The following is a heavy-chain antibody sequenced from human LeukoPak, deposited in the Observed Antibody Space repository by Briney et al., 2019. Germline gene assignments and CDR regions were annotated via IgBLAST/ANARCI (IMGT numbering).Heavy chain of an antibody. V-gene: IGHV4-59*08. Sequence: SETLSLTCTVSGGSIRSYYWSWIRQPPGKGLEWIGYIYYSGSTNYNPSLKSRVTISVDTSKNQFSLKLSSVTAADTAVYYCARHGSYDSSGYYLGIFDYWGQGTLVTVSS. D-gene: IGHD3-22*01. CDR1: GGSIRSYY. CDR3: ARHGSYDSSGYYLGIFDY. J-gene: IGHJ4*02. CDR2: IYYSGST.